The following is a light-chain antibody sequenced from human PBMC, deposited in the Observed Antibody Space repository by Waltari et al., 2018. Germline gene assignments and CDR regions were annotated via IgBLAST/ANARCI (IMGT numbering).Light chain of an antibody. CDR2: GQD. CDR1: SLRRSY. J-gene: IGLJ3*02. V-gene: IGLV3-19*01. CDR3: LSRDTTSTRV. Sequence: SSELTQDPAVSVALGQTVRITIQGDSLRRSYASWYQKRPGQSPILNLSGQDNRPSGSPDRFSGSTSGNTASLTITGAQAEDEADYYCLSRDTTSTRVFGGGTRLTV.